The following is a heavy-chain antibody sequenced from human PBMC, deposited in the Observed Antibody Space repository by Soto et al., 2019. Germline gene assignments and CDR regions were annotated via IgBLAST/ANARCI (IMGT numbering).Heavy chain of an antibody. CDR1: GFTFSSYV. Sequence: QVQLVESGGGVVQPGRSLRLSCAASGFTFSSYVIHWVRQAPGKGLEWVSVISSDGSNKFFAASVKGRFAISRDSSKNKVYLQMNSLRAGDTAIYYCARSPTINMAEPSRLNYFDFWGQGTLVTVSS. J-gene: IGHJ4*02. CDR3: ARSPTINMAEPSRLNYFDF. D-gene: IGHD4-4*01. CDR2: ISSDGSNK. V-gene: IGHV3-30*09.